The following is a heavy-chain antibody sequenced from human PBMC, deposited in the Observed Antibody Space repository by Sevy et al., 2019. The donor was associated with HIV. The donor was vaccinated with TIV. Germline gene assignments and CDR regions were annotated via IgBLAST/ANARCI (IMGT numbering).Heavy chain of an antibody. CDR2: IYYSGST. Sequence: SETLSLTCTVSGGSISSYYWSWIRQPPGKGLEWIGYIYYSGSTNYNPSLKSRVTISVDTSKNQYSLKLSSVTAADTAVYYCARDEGYRGGPCYPWGQGTLVTVSS. D-gene: IGHD6-19*01. CDR3: ARDEGYRGGPCYP. J-gene: IGHJ5*02. V-gene: IGHV4-59*13. CDR1: GGSISSYY.